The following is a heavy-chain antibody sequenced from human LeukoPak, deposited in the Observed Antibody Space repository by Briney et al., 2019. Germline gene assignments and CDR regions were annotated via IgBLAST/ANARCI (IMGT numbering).Heavy chain of an antibody. Sequence: GGSLRLSCAASGFTFSSYEMNWVRQAPGKGLEWVSYISSSGSTIYYADSVKGRFTISRDNAKNTLYLQMNSLRAEDTAVYYCAKVGATLLHFDYWGQGTLVTVSS. CDR1: GFTFSSYE. CDR3: AKVGATLLHFDY. CDR2: ISSSGSTI. D-gene: IGHD1-26*01. J-gene: IGHJ4*02. V-gene: IGHV3-48*03.